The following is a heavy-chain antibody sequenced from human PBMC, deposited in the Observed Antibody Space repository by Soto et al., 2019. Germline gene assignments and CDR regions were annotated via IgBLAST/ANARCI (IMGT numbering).Heavy chain of an antibody. CDR2: INPSGGRT. D-gene: IGHD6-19*01. CDR3: ASSGYNSGWHQIDC. V-gene: IGHV1-46*01. J-gene: IGHJ4*02. CDR1: GYTFTTYY. Sequence: VQLVQSGAEVKKPGASVKVSCKASGYTFTTYYMHWVRQAPGQGLEWMGIINPSGGRTNYAQKFQGRVTMTRDTSTSTVYMELSSLRSEDTAVYYCASSGYNSGWHQIDCWGQGTLVTVSS.